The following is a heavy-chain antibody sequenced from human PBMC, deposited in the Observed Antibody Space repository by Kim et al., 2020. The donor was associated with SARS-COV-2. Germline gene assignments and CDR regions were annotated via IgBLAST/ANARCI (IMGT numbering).Heavy chain of an antibody. CDR2: MNPNSGNT. V-gene: IGHV1-8*01. J-gene: IGHJ4*02. Sequence: ASVKVSCKASGYTFTSYDINWVRQATGQGLEWMGWMNPNSGNTGYAQKFQGRVTMTRNTSISTAYMELSSLRSEDTAVYYCARDVDLALVGATAVPHGGFDYWGQGTLVTVSS. CDR1: GYTFTSYD. D-gene: IGHD1-26*01. CDR3: ARDVDLALVGATAVPHGGFDY.